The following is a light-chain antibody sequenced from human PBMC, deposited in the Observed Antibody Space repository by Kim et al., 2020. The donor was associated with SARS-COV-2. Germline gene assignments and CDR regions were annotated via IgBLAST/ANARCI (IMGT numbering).Light chain of an antibody. J-gene: IGLJ2*01. V-gene: IGLV6-57*03. CDR1: SGSIASNY. CDR3: QYYDSSIV. CDR2: EDN. Sequence: NFMLTQPHSVSESPGKTVTISCTRSSGSIASNYVQWYQQRPGSAPTTVIFEDNQRPSGVPDRFSGSIDSSSNSASLTISGLKTEDEADYYCQYYDSSIVFGGGTQLTVL.